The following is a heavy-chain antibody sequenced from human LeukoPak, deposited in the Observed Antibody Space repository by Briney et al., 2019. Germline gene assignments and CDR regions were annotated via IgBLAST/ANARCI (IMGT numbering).Heavy chain of an antibody. CDR1: GFTFSSYD. J-gene: IGHJ6*02. V-gene: IGHV3-13*01. CDR2: IGTVGDT. CDR3: ARVRSGSLGYGMDV. Sequence: GGSLRLSCAASGFTFSSYDMHWVRQVTGKGLEWVSDIGTVGDTYYAGSVKGRFTISRENAKNSLYLQMSNLRAGDTAVYYCARVRSGSLGYGMDVWGQGTTVTVSS. D-gene: IGHD1-26*01.